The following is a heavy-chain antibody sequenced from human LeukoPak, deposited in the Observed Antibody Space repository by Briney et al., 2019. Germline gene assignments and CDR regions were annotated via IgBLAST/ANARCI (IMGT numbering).Heavy chain of an antibody. D-gene: IGHD5-24*01. J-gene: IGHJ4*02. CDR1: GLMFGSFW. V-gene: IGHV3-7*01. Sequence: GGSLRLSCAVSGLMFGSFWISWVRQAPGKGLEWVANINQDRSEKYFVDSVRGRFTISRDNSKNSLHLQMNTLRAEDTAVYYCARERDGRFFDYWGQGTLVTVSS. CDR2: INQDRSEK. CDR3: ARERDGRFFDY.